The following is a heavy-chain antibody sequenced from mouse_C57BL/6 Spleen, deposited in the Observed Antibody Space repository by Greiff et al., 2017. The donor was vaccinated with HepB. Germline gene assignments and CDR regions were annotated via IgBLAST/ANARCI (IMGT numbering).Heavy chain of an antibody. J-gene: IGHJ4*01. CDR2: IDPEDGET. CDR3: ARHYYGSPYAMDY. Sequence: EVQLQQSGAELVKPGASVKLSCTASGFNIKDYYMHWVKQRTEQGLEWIGRIDPEDGETKYAPKFQGKATITADPSSNTAYLQLSSLTSEDTAVYYCARHYYGSPYAMDYWGQGTSVTVSS. D-gene: IGHD1-1*01. V-gene: IGHV14-2*01. CDR1: GFNIKDYY.